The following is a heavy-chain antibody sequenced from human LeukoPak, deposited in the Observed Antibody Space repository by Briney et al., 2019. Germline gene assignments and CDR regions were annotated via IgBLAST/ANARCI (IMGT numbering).Heavy chain of an antibody. CDR2: IGKGGSEK. D-gene: IGHD3-10*01. J-gene: IGHJ4*02. CDR3: AREGGSYGSGFDY. V-gene: IGHV3-30*02. CDR1: GFIFSGYD. Sequence: GGSLRLSCATSGFIFSGYDLHWVRQAPDKGLEWVAYIGKGGSEKYYADSVKGRFTISRDNSKNTLYLQMNSLRAEDTAVYYCAREGGSYGSGFDYWGQGTLVTVSS.